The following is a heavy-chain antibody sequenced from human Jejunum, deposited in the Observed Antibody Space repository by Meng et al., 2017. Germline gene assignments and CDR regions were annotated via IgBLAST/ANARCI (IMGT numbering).Heavy chain of an antibody. CDR2: INPAFGAP. D-gene: IGHD3-16*01. CDR3: ARVERTYYDYVWGLGRFDP. V-gene: IGHV1-69*01. CDR1: GGSLHGYA. J-gene: IGHJ5*02. Sequence: RAGVEVKRPGSAGEVSCKAAGGSLHGYAIGLVRQGPGKGLAWMGGINPAFGAPNHAQKFQGRVRITADESTTTAYRELSSLRSEDTAVYFCARVERTYYDYVWGLGRFDPWGQGTLVTVSS.